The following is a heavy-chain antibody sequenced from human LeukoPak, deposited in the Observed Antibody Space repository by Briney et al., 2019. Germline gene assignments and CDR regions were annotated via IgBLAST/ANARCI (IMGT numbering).Heavy chain of an antibody. Sequence: GGSLRLSCAASGFTVSSNYMSWVRKAPGKGLELVSVIYSGGSTYYADSVKGRFTISRDNAKNTLYLQMNSLRPEDTAVYYCAKAAKLPSITMLRGVRVYSYMDVWGKGTAVTISS. CDR3: AKAAKLPSITMLRGVRVYSYMDV. J-gene: IGHJ6*03. CDR2: IYSGGST. V-gene: IGHV3-53*05. CDR1: GFTVSSNY. D-gene: IGHD3-10*01.